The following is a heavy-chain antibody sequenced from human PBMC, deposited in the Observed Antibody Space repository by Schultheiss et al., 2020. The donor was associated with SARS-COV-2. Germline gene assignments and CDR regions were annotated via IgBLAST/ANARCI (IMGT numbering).Heavy chain of an antibody. V-gene: IGHV3-30-3*01. J-gene: IGHJ6*02. D-gene: IGHD4-17*01. CDR3: ARDNGDLRYYYYGMDV. CDR2: ISYDGSNK. Sequence: GGSLRLSCAASGFTFSSYAMHWVRQAPGKGLEWVAVISYDGSNKYYADSVKGRFTISRDNSKNTLYLQMNSLRAEDTAVYYCARDNGDLRYYYYGMDVWGQGTTVTVSS. CDR1: GFTFSSYA.